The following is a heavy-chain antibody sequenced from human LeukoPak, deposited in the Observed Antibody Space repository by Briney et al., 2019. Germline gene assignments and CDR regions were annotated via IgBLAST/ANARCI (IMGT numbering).Heavy chain of an antibody. D-gene: IGHD3-22*01. CDR3: ATLGNYYYDSSGTGDY. Sequence: SETLSLTCTVSGGSISSYYWSWIRQPPGKGLVWIGYIYYRGSTNYNPSLKSRVTISVDTSKNQFSLKLSSVTAADTAVYYGATLGNYYYDSSGTGDYWGQGTLVTVSS. J-gene: IGHJ4*02. CDR1: GGSISSYY. V-gene: IGHV4-59*01. CDR2: IYYRGST.